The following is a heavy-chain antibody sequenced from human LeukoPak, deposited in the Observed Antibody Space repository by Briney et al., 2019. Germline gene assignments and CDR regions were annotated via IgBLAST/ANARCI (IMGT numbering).Heavy chain of an antibody. Sequence: ASVKVSCKASGGTFSSYAISWVRQAPGQGLEWMGWINPNSGGTNYAQKFQGRVTMTRDTSISTAYMELSRLRSDDTAVYYCARSDVDTAMVIDYWGQGTLVTVSS. V-gene: IGHV1-2*02. CDR2: INPNSGGT. CDR1: GGTFSSYA. J-gene: IGHJ4*02. CDR3: ARSDVDTAMVIDY. D-gene: IGHD5-18*01.